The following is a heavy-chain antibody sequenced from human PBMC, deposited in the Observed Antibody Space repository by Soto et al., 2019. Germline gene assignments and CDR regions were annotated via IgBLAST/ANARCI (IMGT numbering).Heavy chain of an antibody. D-gene: IGHD3-22*01. J-gene: IGHJ4*02. CDR2: ISWNSGSI. Sequence: PGGSLRLSCAASGFTFDDYAMHWVRQAPGKGLEWVSGISWNSGSIGYADSVKGRFTISRDNAKNSLYLQMNSLRAEDTALYYCAKVSPYYDSSGTHWPYFDYWGQGTLVTVSS. CDR3: AKVSPYYDSSGTHWPYFDY. V-gene: IGHV3-9*01. CDR1: GFTFDDYA.